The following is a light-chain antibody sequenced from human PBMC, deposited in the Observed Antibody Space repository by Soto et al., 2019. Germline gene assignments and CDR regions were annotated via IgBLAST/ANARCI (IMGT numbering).Light chain of an antibody. J-gene: IGKJ5*01. V-gene: IGKV3-20*01. Sequence: EIVLTQSPGTLSLSPGERATLSCRASQSVSSSYLAWYQQKPGQAPRLLIYGASSRDTGIPDRFSGSGSGNDFTITLSSLEPEDFAVYYCQQDGSSPSITFGKGTRLEIK. CDR2: GAS. CDR1: QSVSSSY. CDR3: QQDGSSPSIT.